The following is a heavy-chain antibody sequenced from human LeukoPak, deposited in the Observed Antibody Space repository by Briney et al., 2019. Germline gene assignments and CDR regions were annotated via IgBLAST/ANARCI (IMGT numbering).Heavy chain of an antibody. J-gene: IGHJ6*03. CDR2: MSGSGAST. V-gene: IGHV3-23*01. CDR3: ARGSSASTYYNMDV. Sequence: GGSLRLSCAGTRFTFTSYAKTWVRQAPGMGIEWVSAMSGSGASTYYADSVRGRFTISRDDSKNTLYLQMNSLRADDTAVYYCARGSSASTYYNMDVWGKGTTVTVSS. CDR1: RFTFTSYA. D-gene: IGHD3-22*01.